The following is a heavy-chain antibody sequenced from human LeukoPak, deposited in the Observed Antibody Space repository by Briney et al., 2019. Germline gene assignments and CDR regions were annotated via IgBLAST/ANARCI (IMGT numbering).Heavy chain of an antibody. CDR3: ARQFGSGYWYYYYMDV. V-gene: IGHV4-39*01. Sequence: SETLSLTCTVSGGSISSSSYYWGWLRQPPGKGLEWIGSIYSSGSTYYNPSLKSRVTISVDTSKNQFSLKLSSVTAADTAVYYCARQFGSGYWYYYYMDVWGKGTTVTVSS. CDR1: GGSISSSSYY. J-gene: IGHJ6*03. D-gene: IGHD3-3*01. CDR2: IYSSGST.